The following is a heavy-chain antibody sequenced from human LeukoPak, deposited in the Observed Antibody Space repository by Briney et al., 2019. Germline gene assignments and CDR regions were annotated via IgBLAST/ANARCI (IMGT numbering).Heavy chain of an antibody. CDR1: GFTFIDYW. D-gene: IGHD3-16*01. Sequence: GGSLRLSCAGSGFTFIDYWMSWVRQAPGRGLEWVANIKQDGSEYYYVDSVKGRFTISRDNAKNSLYLQMNSLKAEDTAVYYCARGGGYRYYFDYWGQGTLVTVSS. V-gene: IGHV3-7*03. CDR3: ARGGGYRYYFDY. CDR2: IKQDGSEY. J-gene: IGHJ4*02.